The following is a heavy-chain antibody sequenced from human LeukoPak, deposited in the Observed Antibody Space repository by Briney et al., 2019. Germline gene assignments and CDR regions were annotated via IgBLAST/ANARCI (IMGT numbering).Heavy chain of an antibody. CDR3: ARDRPVAGPPASFDY. CDR1: GYTLTELS. V-gene: IGHV1-24*01. J-gene: IGHJ4*02. D-gene: IGHD6-19*01. Sequence: GASVKVSCKVSGYTLTELSMHWVRQAPGKGLEWMGGFDPEDGETIYAQKLQGRVTMTTDTSTSTAYMELRSLRSDDTAVYYYARDRPVAGPPASFDYWGQGTLVTVSS. CDR2: FDPEDGET.